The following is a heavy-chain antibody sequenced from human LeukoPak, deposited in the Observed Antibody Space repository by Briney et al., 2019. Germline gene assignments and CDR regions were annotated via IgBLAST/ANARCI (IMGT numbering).Heavy chain of an antibody. V-gene: IGHV3-48*03. Sequence: GGSLRLSCAASGFTFSSYEMNWVRQAPGKGLEWVSYISSSGSTIYHADSVKGRFTISRDNAKNSLYLQMNSLRAEDTAVYYCARADIVVVPADTGEFDYWGQGTLVTVSS. CDR1: GFTFSSYE. CDR2: ISSSGSTI. CDR3: ARADIVVVPADTGEFDY. D-gene: IGHD2-2*01. J-gene: IGHJ4*02.